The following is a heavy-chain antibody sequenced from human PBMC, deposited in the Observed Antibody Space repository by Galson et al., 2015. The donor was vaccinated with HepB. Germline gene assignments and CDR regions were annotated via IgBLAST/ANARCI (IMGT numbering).Heavy chain of an antibody. J-gene: IGHJ3*02. D-gene: IGHD1-14*01. CDR1: GFIFSNYW. CDR2: IKHDGTET. V-gene: IGHV3-7*01. CDR3: ARDDDNQEEGTFDI. Sequence: SLRLSCAASGFIFSNYWMSWVRQAPGKGLEWVANIKHDGTETFYEDSVKGRFTVSRDNAKNSLFLQINSPRAEDTAVYYCARDDDNQEEGTFDIWGQGTKVTVSS.